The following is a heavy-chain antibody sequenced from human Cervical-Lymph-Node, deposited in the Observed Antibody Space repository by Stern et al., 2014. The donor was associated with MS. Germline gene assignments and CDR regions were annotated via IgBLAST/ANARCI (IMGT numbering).Heavy chain of an antibody. Sequence: VHLVESGGGVVQFGRSLRLSCVASGFTFSSYTMHWVRQAPGRGLERVAMISYNETNKYYADSVKGRFTISRDNSKNTLYLQMDSLRAEDTAVYYCTRLAVAGFDYWGQGTLVIVSS. V-gene: IGHV3-30-3*01. CDR1: GFTFSSYT. CDR2: ISYNETNK. D-gene: IGHD6-19*01. J-gene: IGHJ4*02. CDR3: TRLAVAGFDY.